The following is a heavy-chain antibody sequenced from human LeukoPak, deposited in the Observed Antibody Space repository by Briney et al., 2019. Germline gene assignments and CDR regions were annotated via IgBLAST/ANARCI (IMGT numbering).Heavy chain of an antibody. CDR3: ARRRYYDSSGYNPTYYFDH. D-gene: IGHD3-22*01. V-gene: IGHV4-59*01. CDR2: IYYSVDT. CDR1: GDSFIGYY. Sequence: SESLSLTCTVSGDSFIGYYWTWIRQAPGKGLEWIAYIYYSVDTNYNPSLQSRVTISVDISKKQFSLRLTSVTAADTAVYYCARRRYYDSSGYNPTYYFDHWGQGSLVSVSS. J-gene: IGHJ4*02.